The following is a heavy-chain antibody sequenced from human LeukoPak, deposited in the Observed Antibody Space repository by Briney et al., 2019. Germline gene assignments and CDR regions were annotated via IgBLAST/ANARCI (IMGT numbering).Heavy chain of an antibody. V-gene: IGHV3-73*01. CDR3: TRLGQGLDPFDY. CDR2: IRSKANSYAT. CDR1: GFTFSGSA. D-gene: IGHD6-19*01. Sequence: HPGRSLRLSCAASGFTFSGSAMHWVRQASGKGLEWVGRIRSKANSYATAYAASVKGRITISRDDSTNTAYLQMNSLKTEDTAVYYCTRLGQGLDPFDYWGQGTLVTVSS. J-gene: IGHJ4*02.